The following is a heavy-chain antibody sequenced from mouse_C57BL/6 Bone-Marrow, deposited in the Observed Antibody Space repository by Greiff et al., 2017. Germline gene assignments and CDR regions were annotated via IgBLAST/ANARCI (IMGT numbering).Heavy chain of an antibody. CDR2: IHPNSGST. CDR3: VFYYEYPWFAY. CDR1: GYIFTSYW. V-gene: IGHV1-64*01. Sequence: VQLQQPGAELVKPGASVKLSCKASGYIFTSYWMHWVKQRPGQGLEWIGMIHPNSGSTNYNEKFKSKATLTVDKSSSTAYMQLSSLTSEDSAVYYCVFYYEYPWFAYWGQGTLVTVSA. J-gene: IGHJ3*01. D-gene: IGHD2-4*01.